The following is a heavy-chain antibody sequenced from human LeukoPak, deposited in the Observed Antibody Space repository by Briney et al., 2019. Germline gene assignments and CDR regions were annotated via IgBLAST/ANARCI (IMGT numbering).Heavy chain of an antibody. V-gene: IGHV3-23*01. CDR2: ISGTGGST. J-gene: IGHJ4*02. Sequence: GGSLRLSCAASEFTFSRYAMSWVRQAPGKGLEWVSTISGTGGSTYYADSVKGRFTISRDNSKNTLYLQMNSLRAEDTAVYYCAKDQYRDYFRGADYWGQGTLVTVSS. CDR1: EFTFSRYA. CDR3: AKDQYRDYFRGADY. D-gene: IGHD2/OR15-2a*01.